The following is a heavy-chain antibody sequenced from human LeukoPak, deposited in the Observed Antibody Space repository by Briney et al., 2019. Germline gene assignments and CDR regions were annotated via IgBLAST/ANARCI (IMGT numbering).Heavy chain of an antibody. CDR2: ISYDGSNK. J-gene: IGHJ4*02. CDR3: ARGRVYDFWTPIPAAQSRRDFDY. D-gene: IGHD3-3*01. V-gene: IGHV3-30-3*01. CDR1: GFTFSSYA. Sequence: SGGSLRLSCAASGFTFSSYAMHWVRQAPGKGLEWVAVISYDGSNKYYADSVKGRFTISRDNSKNTLYLQMNSLRAEDTAVYYCARGRVYDFWTPIPAAQSRRDFDYWGQGTLVTVSS.